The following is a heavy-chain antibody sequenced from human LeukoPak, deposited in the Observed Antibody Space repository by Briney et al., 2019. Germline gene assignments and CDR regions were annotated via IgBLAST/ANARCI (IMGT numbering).Heavy chain of an antibody. CDR1: GGTFSNYA. CDR2: INTGNGDT. J-gene: IGHJ5*02. V-gene: IGHV1-3*04. Sequence: ASVKVSCKASGGTFSNYAISWVRQAPGQRLEWMGWINTGNGDTKYSQRFQDRVTITRDTSASTAYMEVSSLTFEDTAVYYCARDEAWLLSWGQGTLVTVSS. CDR3: ARDEAWLLS. D-gene: IGHD5-12*01.